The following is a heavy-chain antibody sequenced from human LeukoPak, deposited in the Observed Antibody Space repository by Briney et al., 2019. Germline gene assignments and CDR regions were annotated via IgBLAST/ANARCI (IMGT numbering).Heavy chain of an antibody. D-gene: IGHD3-10*01. CDR2: INPNSGGT. Sequence: GASVKVSCKASGYTFTGYYMHWVRQAPGQGLEWIGRINPNSGGTNYAQKFQGRVTMTRDTSISTAYMELSRLRSDDTAVYYCARDGWFGELSYDYWGQGTLVTVSS. V-gene: IGHV1-2*06. CDR1: GYTFTGYY. J-gene: IGHJ4*02. CDR3: ARDGWFGELSYDY.